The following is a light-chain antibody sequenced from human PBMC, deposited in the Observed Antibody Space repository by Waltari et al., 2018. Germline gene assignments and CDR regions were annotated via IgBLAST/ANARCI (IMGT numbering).Light chain of an antibody. CDR3: SSYAGSSDFVM. J-gene: IGLJ3*02. Sequence: QSALTQPPSASGSPGQSVTISSPATSSEVGTYNFVSSYQQRTGDAPILTIYDVTKRPSGVPDLFSGSKAGNTASLTASGLQAEDEGDYYCSSYAGSSDFVMFGGGTKVTVL. CDR2: DVT. CDR1: SSEVGTYNF. V-gene: IGLV2-8*01.